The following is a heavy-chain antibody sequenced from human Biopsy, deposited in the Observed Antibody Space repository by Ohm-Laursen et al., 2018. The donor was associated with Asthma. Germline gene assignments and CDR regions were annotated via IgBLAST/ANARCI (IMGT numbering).Heavy chain of an antibody. V-gene: IGHV4-61*01. J-gene: IGHJ6*02. D-gene: IGHD3-22*01. CDR3: ARSYYDSSPYYYYGMDV. CDR1: GGSVSTGSYY. Sequence: SDTLSLTCSVSGGSVSTGSYYWSWIRQPPGKGLEWIGYIYYTGSDNYNPSLKSRVTISVDTSKNQFSLRLNSVTAADTAVYYCARSYYDSSPYYYYGMDVWGQGTTVTVSS. CDR2: IYYTGSD.